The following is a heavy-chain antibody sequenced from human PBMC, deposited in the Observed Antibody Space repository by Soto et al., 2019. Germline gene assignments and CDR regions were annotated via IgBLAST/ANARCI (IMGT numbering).Heavy chain of an antibody. Sequence: SETLSLTCTVSGGSISSGDYYWSWIRQPPGKGLEWIGYIYYSGSTYYNPSLKSRVTISVDTSKNQFSLKLSSVTAADTAVYYCAQTTMVRGVIITNQFDYWGQGTLVTVSS. J-gene: IGHJ4*02. CDR1: GGSISSGDYY. CDR3: AQTTMVRGVIITNQFDY. V-gene: IGHV4-30-4*01. D-gene: IGHD3-10*01. CDR2: IYYSGST.